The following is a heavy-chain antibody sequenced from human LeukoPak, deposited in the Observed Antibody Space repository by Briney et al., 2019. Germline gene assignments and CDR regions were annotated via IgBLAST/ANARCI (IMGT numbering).Heavy chain of an antibody. CDR1: GGTFSSYA. D-gene: IGHD6-6*01. V-gene: IGHV1-69*13. CDR3: ARGSGSYSSSSPFDD. CDR2: IIPILGTA. Sequence: SVKVSCKASGGTFSSYAISWVRQAPGQGHEWMGGIIPILGTANTAQKFKVRVTITEDGSTSTSSLGLGILRSQAPAGYYCARGSGSYSSSSPFDDWGQGTLVTVSS. J-gene: IGHJ4*02.